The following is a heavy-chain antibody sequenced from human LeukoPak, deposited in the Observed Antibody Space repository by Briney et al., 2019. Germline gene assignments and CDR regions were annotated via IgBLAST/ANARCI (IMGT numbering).Heavy chain of an antibody. D-gene: IGHD3-10*01. V-gene: IGHV3-20*04. Sequence: PGGSLRLSCAASAFTFDDYCMSWVRQAPGKGLEWVSGINWNGGSTGYADSVKGRFTISRDNAKNSLYLQMNSLRAEDTALYYCARDWENYYGSGSKRDKSYDAFDIWGQGTMVTVSS. CDR2: INWNGGST. CDR3: ARDWENYYGSGSKRDKSYDAFDI. CDR1: AFTFDDYC. J-gene: IGHJ3*02.